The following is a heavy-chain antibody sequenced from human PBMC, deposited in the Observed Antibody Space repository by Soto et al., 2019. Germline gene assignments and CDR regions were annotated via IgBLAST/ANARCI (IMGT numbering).Heavy chain of an antibody. CDR2: MDSGGSRT. Sequence: EAHLVESGGGLVKPGGSLRLSFEASPFTFGAHTINWFRQAPGKGREWVSSMDSGGSRTFYADTVKGRFTISRDNAKNSLFLQMNSLRAEDTAVYFCTREVQPGVRREYDYWGQGTLVTVSS. CDR3: TREVQPGVRREYDY. J-gene: IGHJ4*02. CDR1: PFTFGAHT. V-gene: IGHV3-21*01. D-gene: IGHD1-1*01.